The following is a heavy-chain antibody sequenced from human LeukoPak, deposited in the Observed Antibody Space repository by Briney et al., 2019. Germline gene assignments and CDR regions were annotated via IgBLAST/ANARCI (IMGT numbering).Heavy chain of an antibody. CDR1: GYTFTGYY. CDR3: ARDRQRQIEPSYLSQRIWSGYHVDAFDI. V-gene: IGHV1-2*02. D-gene: IGHD3-3*01. J-gene: IGHJ3*02. CDR2: INPNSGGT. Sequence: GASVKVSCKASGYTFTGYYMHWVRQAPGQGLEWMGWINPNSGGTNYAQKFQGRVTMTRDTSISTAYMELSRLRSDDTAVYYCARDRQRQIEPSYLSQRIWSGYHVDAFDIWGQGTMVTVSS.